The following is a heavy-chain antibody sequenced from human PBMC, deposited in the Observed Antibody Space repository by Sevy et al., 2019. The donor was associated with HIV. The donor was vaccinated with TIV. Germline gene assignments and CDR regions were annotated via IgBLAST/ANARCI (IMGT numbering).Heavy chain of an antibody. V-gene: IGHV3-23*01. Sequence: GGSLRLSCAASGFTFSKYSMSWVRQPPGKGLEWVSNLSFGCGEINYAYSLKGRFSISRDNSKSSVYRQMNDLRPEDTAVYYCAREGCTKPHDYWGQGTLVTVSS. CDR2: LSFGCGEI. CDR3: AREGCTKPHDY. CDR1: GFTFSKYS. J-gene: IGHJ4*02. D-gene: IGHD2-8*01.